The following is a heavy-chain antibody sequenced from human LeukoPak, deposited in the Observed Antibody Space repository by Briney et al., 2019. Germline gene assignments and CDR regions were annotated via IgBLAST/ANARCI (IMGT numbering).Heavy chain of an antibody. CDR1: GGAISSSRYY. V-gene: IGHV4-61*05. CDR2: IYYSGST. J-gene: IGHJ4*02. D-gene: IGHD6-19*01. Sequence: PSETLSLTCTVSGGAISSSRYYWGWIRQPPGKGLKWIGYIYYSGSTNYNPSLKSRVTISVDTSKNQFSLKLSSVTAADTAVYYCARGPRYSSGWYGWWGQGTLVTVSS. CDR3: ARGPRYSSGWYGW.